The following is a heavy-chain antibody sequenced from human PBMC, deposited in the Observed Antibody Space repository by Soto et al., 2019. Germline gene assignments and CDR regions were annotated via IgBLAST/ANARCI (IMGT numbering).Heavy chain of an antibody. CDR2: ISSSGSTI. CDR3: APSYGDPPSYYFDY. J-gene: IGHJ4*02. CDR1: GFTFSDYY. D-gene: IGHD4-17*01. V-gene: IGHV3-11*01. Sequence: QVQLVESGGGLVKPGGSLRLSCAASGFTFSDYYMSWIRQAPGRGLEWVSYISSSGSTIYYSGSVKGRFTFSRDNAKNSLYLQMNSLRAEDTAVYYCAPSYGDPPSYYFDYWGQGTLVTVSS.